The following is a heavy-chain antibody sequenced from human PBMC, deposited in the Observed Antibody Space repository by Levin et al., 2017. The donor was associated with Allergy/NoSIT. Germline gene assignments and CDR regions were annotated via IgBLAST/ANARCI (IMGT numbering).Heavy chain of an antibody. CDR2: ISAYNGNT. CDR1: GYTFTSYG. Sequence: GESLKISCKASGYTFTSYGISWVRQAPGQGLEWMGWISAYNGNTNYAQKLQGRVTMTTDTSTSTAYMELRCLRSDDTAVYYCARGGYSSSWYDYYYYMDVWGKGTTVTVSS. J-gene: IGHJ6*03. D-gene: IGHD6-13*01. CDR3: ARGGYSSSWYDYYYYMDV. V-gene: IGHV1-18*01.